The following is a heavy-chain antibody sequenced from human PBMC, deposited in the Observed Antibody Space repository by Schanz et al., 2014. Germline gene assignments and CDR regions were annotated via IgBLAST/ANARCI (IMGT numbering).Heavy chain of an antibody. J-gene: IGHJ4*02. D-gene: IGHD6-19*01. CDR3: AASSGWHPSTDY. V-gene: IGHV3-21*04. CDR2: ISGGGGTT. Sequence: EVQLVESGGGLIQPGGSLRLSCAASGFTFSSYSMNWVRQAPGKGLEWVSAISGGGGTTYYADSVKGRFTISRDNAKSSLYLQMNSLRVEDTAVYYCAASSGWHPSTDYWGQGTLVTVSS. CDR1: GFTFSSYS.